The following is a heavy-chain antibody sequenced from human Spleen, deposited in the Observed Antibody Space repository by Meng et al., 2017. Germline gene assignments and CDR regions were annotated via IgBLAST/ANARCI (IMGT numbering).Heavy chain of an antibody. D-gene: IGHD6-19*01. CDR2: INNSGST. CDR1: GGSFSGYH. Sequence: QVQLQESGPGLVKPSQNLSLTCAVYGGSFSGYHWSWIRQPPGKGLEWIGEINNSGSTNYNPSLKSRVTVSIDTSKSQFSLKLTSVTAADTAVYYCVRSSGWVRTGFDPWGQGTLVTVSS. J-gene: IGHJ5*02. CDR3: VRSSGWVRTGFDP. V-gene: IGHV4-34*09.